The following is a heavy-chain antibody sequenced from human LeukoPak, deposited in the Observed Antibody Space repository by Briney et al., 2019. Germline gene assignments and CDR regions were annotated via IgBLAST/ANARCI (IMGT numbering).Heavy chain of an antibody. CDR3: AREWGGHCSGDVCHPPPFDP. V-gene: IGHV1-46*01. CDR2: INPTGGRT. D-gene: IGHD2-15*01. CDR1: GYTFTNYY. J-gene: IGHJ5*02. Sequence: GASVKVSCKASGYTFTNYYLHWVQQAPGQGLEWMGMINPTGGRTIYAQRFRGRITMTRDTSTSTVYLGLSSLRPGDTAIYYCAREWGGHCSGDVCHPPPFDPWGQGNPVTVSS.